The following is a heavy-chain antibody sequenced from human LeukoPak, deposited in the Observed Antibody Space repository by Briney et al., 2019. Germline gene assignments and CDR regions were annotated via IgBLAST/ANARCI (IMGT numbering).Heavy chain of an antibody. CDR1: GYTFSDFY. CDR2: ITPKSGDT. CDR3: ARVRLADERAWAY. Sequence: ASVKVSCKASGYTFSDFYIHWVRQAPGQGLEYVGWITPKSGDTYSPQRFQGGVTMTRDASISTAYMELSSLRSDDTAVYFCARVRLADERAWAYWGQGTLVTVSS. D-gene: IGHD3-3*02. V-gene: IGHV1-2*02. J-gene: IGHJ4*02.